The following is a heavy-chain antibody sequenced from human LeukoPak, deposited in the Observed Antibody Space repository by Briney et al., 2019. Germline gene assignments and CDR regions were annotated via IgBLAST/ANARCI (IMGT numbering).Heavy chain of an antibody. V-gene: IGHV1-18*01. CDR3: AREWWGYDVLTGDNWFDP. CDR2: ISTYNGDT. Sequence: ASVKVSCKASGYPFTTYGISWVRQAPGQGLEWMGWISTYNGDTNHAQKFQGRVIMTTDTSTSTAYIELRSLRSDDTAAYYCAREWWGYDVLTGDNWFDPWGQGTLVTVSS. CDR1: GYPFTTYG. D-gene: IGHD3-9*01. J-gene: IGHJ5*02.